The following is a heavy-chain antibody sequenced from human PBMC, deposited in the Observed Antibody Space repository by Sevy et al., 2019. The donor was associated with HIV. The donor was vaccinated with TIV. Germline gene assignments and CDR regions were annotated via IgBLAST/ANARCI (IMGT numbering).Heavy chain of an antibody. CDR1: GYSFTTYW. V-gene: IGHV5-51*01. CDR3: ARGNSGYYSDS. CDR2: IYPGDSDT. J-gene: IGHJ4*02. D-gene: IGHD6-19*01. Sequence: GESLKISCQGSGYSFTTYWISWVRQVPGEGLEWMGIIYPGDSDTKYNPSLQGQVSISADNSINTAYLQWNSLKASDTGMYYCARGNSGYYSDSWGQGTLVTVSS.